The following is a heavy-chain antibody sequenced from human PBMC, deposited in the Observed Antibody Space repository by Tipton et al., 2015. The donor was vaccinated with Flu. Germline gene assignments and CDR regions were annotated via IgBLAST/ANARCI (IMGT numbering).Heavy chain of an antibody. CDR2: IKSKTDGGTT. J-gene: IGHJ3*02. CDR3: TSNTRGSVCDI. D-gene: IGHD2-8*01. V-gene: IGHV3-15*01. CDR1: GITLSTFA. Sequence: SLRLSCATSGITLSTFAMSWVRQAPGKGLEWIGRIKSKTDGGTTDYTEPVQGRFTISRDDSEYTLYLQMNSLKTEDTAVYYCTSNTRGSVCDIWGQGTMVTVSS.